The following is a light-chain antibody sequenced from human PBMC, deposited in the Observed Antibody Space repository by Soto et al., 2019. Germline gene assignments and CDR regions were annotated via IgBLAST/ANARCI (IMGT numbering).Light chain of an antibody. V-gene: IGKV1-9*01. CDR3: QQLNTYPFT. Sequence: DIQLTQSPSFLSASVGDRVTITCRASQGISSYLAWYQQKPGKAPYLLIYSASTLQSGVPSRFSGGGSGTEFTLTISSLQPEDFATYYCQQLNTYPFTFGQGTKLEI. CDR2: SAS. J-gene: IGKJ2*01. CDR1: QGISSY.